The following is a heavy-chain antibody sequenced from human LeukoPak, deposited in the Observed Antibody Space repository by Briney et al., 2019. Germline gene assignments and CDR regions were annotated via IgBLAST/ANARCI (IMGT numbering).Heavy chain of an antibody. V-gene: IGHV4-39*01. CDR2: IYYSGST. CDR1: GGSISSSSYC. Sequence: SETLSLTCTVSGGSISSSSYCWGWIRQPPGKGLEWIGSIYYSGSTYYNPSLKSRVTISVDTSKNQFSLKLSSVTAADTAVYYCARLIYYGSGRVDYWGQGTLVTVSS. CDR3: ARLIYYGSGRVDY. J-gene: IGHJ4*02. D-gene: IGHD3-10*01.